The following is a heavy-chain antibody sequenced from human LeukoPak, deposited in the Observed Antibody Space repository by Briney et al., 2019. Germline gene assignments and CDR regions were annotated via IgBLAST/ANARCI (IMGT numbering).Heavy chain of an antibody. V-gene: IGHV3-23*01. J-gene: IGHJ4*02. CDR3: AGYYDILTGYYCFDY. CDR2: ISGSGGST. CDR1: GFTFSSYA. D-gene: IGHD3-9*01. Sequence: PGGSLRLSCAASGFTFSSYAMSWVRQAPGKGLEWVSAISGSGGSTYYADSVKGRFTISGDNSKNTLYLQMNSLRAEDTAVYYCAGYYDILTGYYCFDYWGQGALVTVSS.